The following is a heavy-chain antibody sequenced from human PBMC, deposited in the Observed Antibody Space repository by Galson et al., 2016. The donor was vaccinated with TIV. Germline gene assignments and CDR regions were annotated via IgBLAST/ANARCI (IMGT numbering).Heavy chain of an antibody. J-gene: IGHJ4*02. V-gene: IGHV4-59*08. CDR3: ARRRGYSNGQVDY. Sequence: ETLSLTCSVSGGSINNYYWSWIRQPPEKGLEWIGFIYDSGSTNYNPSLKSRVTMSLESSKNQFSLKMTSVTAADTAVYYCARRRGYSNGQVDYWGQGTLVTVSS. CDR2: IYDSGST. D-gene: IGHD5-18*01. CDR1: GGSINNYY.